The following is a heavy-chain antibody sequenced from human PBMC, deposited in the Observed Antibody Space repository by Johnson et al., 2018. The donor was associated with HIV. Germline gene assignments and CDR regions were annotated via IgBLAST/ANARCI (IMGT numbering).Heavy chain of an antibody. D-gene: IGHD4-17*01. Sequence: VQLVESGGGVVQPGGSLRLSCAASGFTFTSYGMHWVRQAPGKGLERVSYISRSGSTIYYADSVKGRFTLSRDNAKNLLYLQMNSLRVEDTVLYYCARPADYGDYSRDAFDIWGQGTMVTVSS. CDR2: ISRSGSTI. CDR1: GFTFTSYG. J-gene: IGHJ3*02. CDR3: ARPADYGDYSRDAFDI. V-gene: IGHV3-48*04.